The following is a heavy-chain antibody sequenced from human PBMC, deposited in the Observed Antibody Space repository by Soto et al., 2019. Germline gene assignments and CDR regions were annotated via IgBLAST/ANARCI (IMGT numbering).Heavy chain of an antibody. J-gene: IGHJ6*02. V-gene: IGHV1-69*13. CDR1: GGTFNRHA. CDR3: ARTYSEYDYYYYYGMDV. CDR2: IIPVFGAT. D-gene: IGHD1-26*01. Sequence: ASVKVSCKASGGTFNRHAFSWVRQAPGQGLEWLGGIIPVFGATNYAQNFQGRVTITADESTSTAYMEVSSLRSEDTAVYYCARTYSEYDYYYYYGMDVWGQGTTVTVSS.